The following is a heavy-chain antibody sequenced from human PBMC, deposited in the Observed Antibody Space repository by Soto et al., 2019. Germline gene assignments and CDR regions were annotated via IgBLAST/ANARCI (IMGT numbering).Heavy chain of an antibody. Sequence: PSETLSLTCTVSGGSISGYYWSWIRQPAGKGLEWIGRIYTSGSTNYNPSLKSRVTMSVDTSKNQFSLKLSSVTAADTAVYYCARDSDFWSGYIPRSGYYYGMDVWGQGTTVTVSS. CDR3: ARDSDFWSGYIPRSGYYYGMDV. V-gene: IGHV4-4*07. J-gene: IGHJ6*02. CDR2: IYTSGST. D-gene: IGHD3-3*01. CDR1: GGSISGYY.